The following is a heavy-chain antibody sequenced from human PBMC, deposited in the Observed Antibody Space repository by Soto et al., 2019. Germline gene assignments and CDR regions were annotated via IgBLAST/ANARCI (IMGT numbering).Heavy chain of an antibody. D-gene: IGHD1-26*01. CDR1: GFTFRSYS. CDR3: ATPRGATGNLFDY. J-gene: IGHJ4*02. V-gene: IGHV3-30-3*01. CDR2: ISFDGSET. Sequence: VQLVESGGGVVLPGRSLRLSCEASGFTFRSYSMHWVRQAPGKGLEWVAVISFDGSETFYRDSVRGRFTVSRDNPKNTVYLQMDRVTAEDTAIYYCATPRGATGNLFDYWRQGT.